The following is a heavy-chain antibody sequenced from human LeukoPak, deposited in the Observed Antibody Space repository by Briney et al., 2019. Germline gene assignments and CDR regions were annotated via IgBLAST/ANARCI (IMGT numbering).Heavy chain of an antibody. Sequence: GASVKVSCKASGYTFTDYYMHWVRQAPGQGLEWMGWINPNSGGTNYAQKFQGRVTMTRDTSISTAYMELSRLRSDDTAVYYCASSSSSWYLPLYYFDYWGQGTLVTVSS. CDR1: GYTFTDYY. J-gene: IGHJ4*02. D-gene: IGHD6-13*01. V-gene: IGHV1-2*02. CDR3: ASSSSSWYLPLYYFDY. CDR2: INPNSGGT.